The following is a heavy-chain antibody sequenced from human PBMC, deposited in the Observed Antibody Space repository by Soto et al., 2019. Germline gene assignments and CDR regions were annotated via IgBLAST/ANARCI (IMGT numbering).Heavy chain of an antibody. CDR1: GFTFSSYA. Sequence: GGSLRLSCAASGFTFSSYAMHWVRQAPGKGLEGVAVISYDGSNKYYADSVKGRFTISRDNSKNTLYLQMNSLRAEDTAVYYCAREDVDPHCSSTSCSSYYYYGMDVWGQGTTVTVSS. V-gene: IGHV3-30-3*01. J-gene: IGHJ6*02. CDR2: ISYDGSNK. CDR3: AREDVDPHCSSTSCSSYYYYGMDV. D-gene: IGHD2-2*01.